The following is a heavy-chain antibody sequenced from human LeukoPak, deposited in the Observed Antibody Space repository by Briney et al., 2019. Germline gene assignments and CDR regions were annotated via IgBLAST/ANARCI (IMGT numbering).Heavy chain of an antibody. CDR2: INPNSGGT. J-gene: IGHJ4*02. V-gene: IGHV1-2*02. Sequence: ASVKVSCKASGYTLTGYYMHWVRQAPGQGLEWMGWINPNSGGTNYARKFQGRVTMTRDTSISTAYMELSRLRSDDTAMYYCASPGGGVAGHFDYWGQGTRVTVSS. CDR3: ASPGGGVAGHFDY. D-gene: IGHD6-19*01. CDR1: GYTLTGYY.